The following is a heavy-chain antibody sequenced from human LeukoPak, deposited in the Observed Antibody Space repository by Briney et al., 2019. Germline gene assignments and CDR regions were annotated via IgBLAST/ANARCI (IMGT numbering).Heavy chain of an antibody. Sequence: GGSLRLSCAASGFSFSSYAMSWVRQAPGKGLEWVSSISGSGDNTYYAESVKGRFTISRDNSKNTLYLRMNSLRAEDTAVYYCARGGTAMVQFDYWGQGTLVTVSS. D-gene: IGHD5-18*01. J-gene: IGHJ4*02. V-gene: IGHV3-23*01. CDR2: ISGSGDNT. CDR1: GFSFSSYA. CDR3: ARGGTAMVQFDY.